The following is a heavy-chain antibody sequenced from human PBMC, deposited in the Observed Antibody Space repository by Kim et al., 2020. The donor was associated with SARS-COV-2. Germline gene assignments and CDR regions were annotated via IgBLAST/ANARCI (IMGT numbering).Heavy chain of an antibody. Sequence: GGSLRLSCAASGFMFGDYGLHWVRQAPGKGLEWVALISYDGSDDFYGDSVKGRFIVSRDNFKNTVYLQMNNLRAEDTAVYYCARDFASNIRDSGHYGLGFWGRGTLVTVSS. CDR1: GFMFGDYG. V-gene: IGHV3-33*05. CDR2: ISYDGSDD. CDR3: ARDFASNIRDSGHYGLGF. D-gene: IGHD4-17*01. J-gene: IGHJ1*01.